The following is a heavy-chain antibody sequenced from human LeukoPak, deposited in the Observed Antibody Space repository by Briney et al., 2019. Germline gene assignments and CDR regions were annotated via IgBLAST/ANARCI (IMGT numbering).Heavy chain of an antibody. Sequence: NHGESLKISCKGSGYSFTVYWITWVRQMPGKGLEWMGTIDPSDSYTNYSPSFRGHVTISADKSINSAYLQWSSLKTSDSAIYYCARHFYGDYAFDSWGQGTLVTVSS. CDR2: IDPSDSYT. CDR3: ARHFYGDYAFDS. D-gene: IGHD4-17*01. CDR1: GYSFTVYW. J-gene: IGHJ4*02. V-gene: IGHV5-10-1*01.